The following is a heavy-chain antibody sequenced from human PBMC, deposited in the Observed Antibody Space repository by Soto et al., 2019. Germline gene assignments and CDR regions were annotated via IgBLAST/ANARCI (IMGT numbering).Heavy chain of an antibody. Sequence: SETLSLTCTVSGGSISSYYWSWIRQPPGKGLEWIGYIYYSGSTNYNPSLKSRVTISVDTSKNQFSLKLSSVTAADTAVYYCATALRVATILGYYYYYMDVWGKGTTVTVSS. V-gene: IGHV4-59*01. CDR3: ATALRVATILGYYYYYMDV. CDR1: GGSISSYY. CDR2: IYYSGST. J-gene: IGHJ6*03. D-gene: IGHD5-12*01.